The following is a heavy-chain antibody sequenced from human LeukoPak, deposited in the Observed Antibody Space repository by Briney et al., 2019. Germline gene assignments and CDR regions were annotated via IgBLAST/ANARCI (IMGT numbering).Heavy chain of an antibody. Sequence: GGSLRLSCAASGFTFSRYWMSWVRQAPGKGLGWVANMKHDGSDKFYVDSVKGRFTISRDNAKNSPYLQMNSLRGEDTAVYYCARLAEAGFDCWGQGTLVTVSS. D-gene: IGHD6-13*01. CDR3: ARLAEAGFDC. CDR1: GFTFSRYW. J-gene: IGHJ4*02. CDR2: MKHDGSDK. V-gene: IGHV3-7*01.